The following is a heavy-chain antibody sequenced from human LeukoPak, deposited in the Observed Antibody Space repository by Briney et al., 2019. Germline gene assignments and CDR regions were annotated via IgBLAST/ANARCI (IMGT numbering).Heavy chain of an antibody. CDR3: ARGPYYYGSGSYPFDY. Sequence: PSETLSLTCTVSGGSISSYYWSWIRQPPGKGLEWIGYIYYSGSTNYNPSLKSRVTISVDTSKNQSSLKLSSVTAAATAVYYCARGPYYYGSGSYPFDYWGQGTLVTVSS. CDR1: GGSISSYY. V-gene: IGHV4-59*01. CDR2: IYYSGST. J-gene: IGHJ4*02. D-gene: IGHD3-10*01.